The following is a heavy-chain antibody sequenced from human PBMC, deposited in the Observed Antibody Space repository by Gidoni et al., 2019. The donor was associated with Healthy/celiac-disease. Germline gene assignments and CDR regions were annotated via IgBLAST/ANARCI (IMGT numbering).Heavy chain of an antibody. CDR2: ISYGGSNK. Sequence: QVQLVDSGGGVVQPGRSLRLPCAASGFTFSSSAMPWVRQAPGKGLEWVAVISYGGSNKYYADSVKGRFTISRDNSKNTLYLQMNSLRAEDTAVYYCARDTSRTIFGVVTRKIYGMDVWGQGTTVTVSS. V-gene: IGHV3-30-3*01. CDR1: GFTFSSSA. J-gene: IGHJ6*02. CDR3: ARDTSRTIFGVVTRKIYGMDV. D-gene: IGHD3-3*01.